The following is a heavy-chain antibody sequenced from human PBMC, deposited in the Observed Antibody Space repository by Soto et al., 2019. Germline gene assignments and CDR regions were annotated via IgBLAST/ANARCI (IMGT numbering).Heavy chain of an antibody. CDR1: GLIFSRYR. D-gene: IGHD5-12*01. CDR2: ISSSSSYI. CDR3: ARDRDGYTGYVNDY. V-gene: IGHV3-21*01. J-gene: IGHJ4*02. Sequence: PGRALRLSSAASGLIFSRYRLILVRQAPGKGLEWVSSISSSSSYIYYADSVKGRFSISRDNAKNSLYLQMNSLRAEDTAVYYCARDRDGYTGYVNDYWGQGTQVTVSS.